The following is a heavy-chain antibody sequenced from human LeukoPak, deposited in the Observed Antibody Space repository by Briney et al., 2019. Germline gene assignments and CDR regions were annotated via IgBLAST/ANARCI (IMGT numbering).Heavy chain of an antibody. J-gene: IGHJ4*02. CDR3: ARVRGIAAAGSLLDY. CDR1: GGSISSCY. D-gene: IGHD6-13*01. V-gene: IGHV4-59*01. CDR2: IYYSGST. Sequence: AETLSLTCSVGGGSISSCYWSWVRQPPGKGLDWIGYIYYSGSTNYNPSLKSRVTISVDTSKNQFSLKLSSVTAADTAVYYCARVRGIAAAGSLLDYWGQGTLVTVSS.